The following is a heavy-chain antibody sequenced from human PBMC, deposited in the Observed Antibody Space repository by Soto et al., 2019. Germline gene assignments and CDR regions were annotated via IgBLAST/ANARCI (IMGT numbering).Heavy chain of an antibody. Sequence: QVQLVQSGAEVKKLGASVKVSCKASGYTFTAYYIHWVRQAPGQGLEWVGWINPNSGDTNYAQRFQGLVTMTGDTSVSTAYIDLNRLRSDDTAVYFCARGGYTYGYGLNYWGHGTLVTVSS. V-gene: IGHV1-2*04. J-gene: IGHJ4*01. D-gene: IGHD5-18*01. CDR3: ARGGYTYGYGLNY. CDR2: INPNSGDT. CDR1: GYTFTAYY.